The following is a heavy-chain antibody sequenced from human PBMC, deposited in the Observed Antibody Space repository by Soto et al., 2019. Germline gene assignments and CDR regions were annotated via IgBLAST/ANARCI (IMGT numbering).Heavy chain of an antibody. D-gene: IGHD3-16*02. Sequence: QVQLVESGGGVVQPGRSLRLSCAASGFTFISYGLHWVRQAPGKGLEWVAVISFDGGNQYYADSVKGRFTISRDNSKNTVYLYMNSLRAEDTAVYYCAKDGGGYPCPWGQGTLVTVSS. J-gene: IGHJ5*02. V-gene: IGHV3-30*18. CDR3: AKDGGGYPCP. CDR1: GFTFISYG. CDR2: ISFDGGNQ.